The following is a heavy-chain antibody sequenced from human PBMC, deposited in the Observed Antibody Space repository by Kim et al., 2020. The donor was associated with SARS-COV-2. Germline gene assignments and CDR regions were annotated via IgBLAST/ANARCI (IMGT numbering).Heavy chain of an antibody. D-gene: IGHD3-10*01. CDR3: ARGATMVRGVHIYYYYGMDV. V-gene: IGHV4-61*01. CDR2: IYYSGST. CDR1: GGSVSSGSYY. J-gene: IGHJ6*02. Sequence: SETLSLTCTVSGGSVSSGSYYWSWIRQPPGKGLEWIGYIYYSGSTNYNPSLKSRVTISVDTSKNQFSLKLSSVTAADTAVYYCARGATMVRGVHIYYYYGMDVWGQGTTVTVSS.